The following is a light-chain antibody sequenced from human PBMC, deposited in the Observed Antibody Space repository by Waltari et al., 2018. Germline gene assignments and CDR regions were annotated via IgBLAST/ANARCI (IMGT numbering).Light chain of an antibody. Sequence: QLVLTQPPSASPSLGPSVTPPRTLSSAYSTTTVASYQQRPGNGPRFVLRVGTGGIVGSKGDGIPDRFSVLGSGLNGYLTIKNIQEEDESDYHCGADHGSGSNFVSWVFGGGTKLTVL. J-gene: IGLJ3*02. CDR2: VGTGGIVG. CDR1: SAYSTTT. V-gene: IGLV9-49*01. CDR3: GADHGSGSNFVSWV.